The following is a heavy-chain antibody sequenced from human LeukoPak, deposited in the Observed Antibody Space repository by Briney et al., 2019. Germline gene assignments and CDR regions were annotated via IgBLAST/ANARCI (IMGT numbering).Heavy chain of an antibody. V-gene: IGHV3-33*08. CDR2: ICYGGSNK. CDR1: VFAYSRYR. J-gene: IGHJ4*02. D-gene: IGHD4-23*01. Sequence: TGGPLRLSCSACVFAYSRYREHYLRQAPGKGLEWVAVICYGGSNKYYADSVKGRFTISRDNSKNTLYLQMNSPSAEDTALYYGGRAGSVGKYFYSWGQGTLVTVSS. CDR3: GRAGSVGKYFYS.